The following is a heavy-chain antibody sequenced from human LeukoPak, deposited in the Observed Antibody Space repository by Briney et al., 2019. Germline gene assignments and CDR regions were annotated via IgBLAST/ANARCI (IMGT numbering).Heavy chain of an antibody. Sequence: GGSLRLSCAASGFTFSSYAMSWVRQAPGKGLEWVSAISGSGGSTYYAHSVKGRFTISRDNSKNTLYLQMNSLRAEDTAVYYCAIVGSSSWSRDDYWGQGTLVTVSS. CDR1: GFTFSSYA. CDR3: AIVGSSSWSRDDY. V-gene: IGHV3-23*01. J-gene: IGHJ4*02. D-gene: IGHD6-13*01. CDR2: ISGSGGST.